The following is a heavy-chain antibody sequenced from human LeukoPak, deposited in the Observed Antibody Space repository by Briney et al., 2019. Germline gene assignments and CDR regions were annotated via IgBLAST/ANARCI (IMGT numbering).Heavy chain of an antibody. CDR2: ISWDGGST. Sequence: PGGSLRLSCAASGFTFSSYEMNWVRQAPGKGLEWVSLISWDGGSTYYADSVKGRFTISRDNSKNSLYLQMNSLRTEDTALYYCAKDIRSYFGDRAYYYYMDVWGKGTTVTVSS. J-gene: IGHJ6*03. D-gene: IGHD3-3*01. V-gene: IGHV3-43*02. CDR3: AKDIRSYFGDRAYYYYMDV. CDR1: GFTFSSYE.